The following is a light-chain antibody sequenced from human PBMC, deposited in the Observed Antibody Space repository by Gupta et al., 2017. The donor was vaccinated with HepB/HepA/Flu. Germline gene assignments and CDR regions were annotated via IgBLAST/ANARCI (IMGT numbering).Light chain of an antibody. J-gene: IGLJ2*01. CDR2: ESN. Sequence: QSVLTQPPSVSAAPGQKVTISCSGSSSNIGSNYVSWYQQLPGTAPRLLLFESNKRPSGVPDQFSGSKSGTSATLGITXLXHGDEAXYYCSTWDSILSIYVVFGGGTKLTVL. CDR1: SSNIGSNY. CDR3: STWDSILSIYVV. V-gene: IGLV1-51*02.